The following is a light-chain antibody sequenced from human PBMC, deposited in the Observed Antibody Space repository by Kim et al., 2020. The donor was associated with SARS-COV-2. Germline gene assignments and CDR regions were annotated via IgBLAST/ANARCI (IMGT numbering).Light chain of an antibody. CDR1: GSNFGGNP. J-gene: IGLJ2*01. CDR2: STY. Sequence: GQRVTSSCSGGGSNFGGNPVNWYQQLPGSAPKLLIHSTYQRPSGVPRRFSGSKYGTSASLAISGLQSEDEADYYCAVWDDSLNGVLFGGGTQLTVL. V-gene: IGLV1-44*01. CDR3: AVWDDSLNGVL.